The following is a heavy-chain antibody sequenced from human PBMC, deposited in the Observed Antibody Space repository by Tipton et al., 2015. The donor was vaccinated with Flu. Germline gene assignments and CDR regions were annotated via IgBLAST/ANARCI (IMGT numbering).Heavy chain of an antibody. CDR2: IHSRGTT. D-gene: IGHD5-12*01. J-gene: IGHJ4*02. V-gene: IGHV4-61*02. CDR1: GGSITTGSYF. CDR3: ARGYDFYNGWYYFDY. Sequence: TLSLTCTVSGGSITTGSYFWTWIRQPAGEEPEWIGRIHSRGTTKYHPSLNSRVTISMDTSKNQFSLKLTPVTDADTSVYYCARGYDFYNGWYYFDYWGQGVLVTVSS.